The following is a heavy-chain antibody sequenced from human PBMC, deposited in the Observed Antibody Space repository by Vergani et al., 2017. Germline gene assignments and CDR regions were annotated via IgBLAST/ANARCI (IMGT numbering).Heavy chain of an antibody. D-gene: IGHD2-2*01. Sequence: QQQLVESGGGVVQPGRSLRLSCVASKFTFGNSAVHWVRPAPGKGLEWVAVISFDAAFKTVADSVKGRFTISRDNSKNTLYLQMNSLRVDDTAVYYCARDGAQLCSSPTCPTYYYMDGWGKXP. V-gene: IGHV3-30-3*01. CDR1: KFTFGNSA. CDR2: ISFDAAFK. CDR3: ARDGAQLCSSPTCPTYYYMDG. J-gene: IGHJ6*03.